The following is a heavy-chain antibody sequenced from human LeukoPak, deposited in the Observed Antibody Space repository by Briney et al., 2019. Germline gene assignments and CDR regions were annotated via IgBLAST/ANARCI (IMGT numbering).Heavy chain of an antibody. D-gene: IGHD3-22*01. CDR2: ISSSSSYI. CDR1: GFTFSSYS. Sequence: GGSLRLSCAASGFTFSSYSMNWVRQAPGKGLEWVPSISSSSSYIYYADSVKGRFTISRDNAKNSLYLQMNSLRAEDTAVYYCARDPNYYDSSGYYRLDYWGQGTLVTVSS. J-gene: IGHJ4*02. CDR3: ARDPNYYDSSGYYRLDY. V-gene: IGHV3-21*01.